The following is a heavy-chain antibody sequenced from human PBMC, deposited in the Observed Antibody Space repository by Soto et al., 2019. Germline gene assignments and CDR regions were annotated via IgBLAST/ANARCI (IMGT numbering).Heavy chain of an antibody. Sequence: ASVKVSCKASGYTFTSYDINWVRQATGQGLEWMGWMNPNSGNTGYAQKFQGRVTMTRNTSISTAYMELSSLRSEDTAVYYCAIDWGSSRPPFAFDIWGQGTMVTVSS. CDR3: AIDWGSSRPPFAFDI. CDR1: GYTFTSYD. CDR2: MNPNSGNT. J-gene: IGHJ3*02. V-gene: IGHV1-8*01. D-gene: IGHD6-13*01.